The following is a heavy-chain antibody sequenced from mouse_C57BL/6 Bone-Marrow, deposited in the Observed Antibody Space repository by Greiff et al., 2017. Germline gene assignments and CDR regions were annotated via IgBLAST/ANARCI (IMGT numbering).Heavy chain of an antibody. Sequence: VQLKESGPVLVKPGASVKMSCKASGYTFTDYYMNWVKQSHGKSLEWIGVINPYNGGTSYNQKFKGKATLTVDKSSSTAYMERNSLTSEDSAVYYCARGAYYGSSPYFDYWGQGTTLTVSS. J-gene: IGHJ2*01. V-gene: IGHV1-19*01. CDR3: ARGAYYGSSPYFDY. D-gene: IGHD1-1*01. CDR1: GYTFTDYY. CDR2: INPYNGGT.